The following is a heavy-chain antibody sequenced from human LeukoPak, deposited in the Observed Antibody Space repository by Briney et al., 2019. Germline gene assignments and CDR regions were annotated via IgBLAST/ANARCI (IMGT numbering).Heavy chain of an antibody. CDR2: ISSTSTYI. Sequence: GGSLRLSCAASGFTFSRYSMNWVRQAPGKGLEWVSTISSTSTYIYYADSVEGRFTISRDNARNSLYLQMNSLRAEDTAVYYCARDNLYYDFWSGYSDNFDYWGQGTLVTVSS. CDR3: ARDNLYYDFWSGYSDNFDY. V-gene: IGHV3-21*01. CDR1: GFTFSRYS. J-gene: IGHJ4*02. D-gene: IGHD3-3*01.